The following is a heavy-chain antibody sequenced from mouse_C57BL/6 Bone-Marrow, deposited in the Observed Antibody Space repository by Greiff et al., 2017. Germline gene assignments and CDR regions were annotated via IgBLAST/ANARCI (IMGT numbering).Heavy chain of an antibody. CDR2: ISDGGSYT. CDR3: ARVGSYNGSSYLYWYFDV. V-gene: IGHV5-4*03. D-gene: IGHD1-1*01. Sequence: EVMLVESGGGLVKPGGSLKLSCAASGFTFSSYAMSWVRQTPDKRLEWVATISDGGSYTYSPDNVKGRFTISRDNAKNNQYLQMSHLKSEDTAMYYCARVGSYNGSSYLYWYFDVWGTGTTVTVAA. J-gene: IGHJ1*03. CDR1: GFTFSSYA.